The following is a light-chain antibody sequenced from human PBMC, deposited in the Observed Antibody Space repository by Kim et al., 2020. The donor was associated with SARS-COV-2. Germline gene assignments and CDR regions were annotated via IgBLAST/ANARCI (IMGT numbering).Light chain of an antibody. Sequence: QSALTQPPSASGSPGQSVTISCTGTSSDVGDYNFVSWYQHHPGKAPQLMIYDVTKRASGVPDRFSGSKSGNTASPTVSGLQAEDEADYYCTSYAGRVMFGGGTQLTVL. CDR3: TSYAGRVM. V-gene: IGLV2-8*01. CDR2: DVT. J-gene: IGLJ3*02. CDR1: SSDVGDYNF.